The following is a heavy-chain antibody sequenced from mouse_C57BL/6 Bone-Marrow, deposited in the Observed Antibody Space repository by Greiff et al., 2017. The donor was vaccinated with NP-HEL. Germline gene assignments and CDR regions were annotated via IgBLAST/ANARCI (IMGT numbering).Heavy chain of an antibody. D-gene: IGHD1-1*01. V-gene: IGHV1-82*01. J-gene: IGHJ2*01. Sequence: QVQLKESGPELVKPGASVKISCKASGYAFSSSWMNWVKQRPGKGLEWIGRIYPGDGDTNYNGKFKGKATLTADKSSSTAYMQLSSLTSEDSAVYFCASGRDFITTVVADYWGQGTTLTVSS. CDR2: IYPGDGDT. CDR3: ASGRDFITTVVADY. CDR1: GYAFSSSW.